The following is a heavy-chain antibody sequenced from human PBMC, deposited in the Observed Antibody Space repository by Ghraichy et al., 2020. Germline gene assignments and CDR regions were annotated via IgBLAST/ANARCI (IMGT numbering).Heavy chain of an antibody. Sequence: GGSLRLSCAASGFTFSSYSMNWVRQAPGKGLEWVSYISSSSSTIYYADSVKGRFTISRDNAKNSLYLQMNSLRDEDTAVYYCAPEGGYSYGRYYYYGMDVWGQGTTVTVSS. D-gene: IGHD5-18*01. CDR1: GFTFSSYS. CDR3: APEGGYSYGRYYYYGMDV. J-gene: IGHJ6*02. CDR2: ISSSSSTI. V-gene: IGHV3-48*02.